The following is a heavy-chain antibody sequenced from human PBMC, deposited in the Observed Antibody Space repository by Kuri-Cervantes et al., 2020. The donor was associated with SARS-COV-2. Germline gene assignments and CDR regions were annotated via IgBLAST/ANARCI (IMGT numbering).Heavy chain of an antibody. CDR2: ISSSSSYI. Sequence: GESLKISCAASGFTFSSYEMNWVRQAPGKGLEWVSYISSSSSYIYYADSVKGRFTISRDNAKNSLYLQMNSLRAEDTAVYYCARVPGSGWYWFDPWGQGTLVTVSS. CDR1: GFTFSSYE. J-gene: IGHJ5*02. D-gene: IGHD6-19*01. V-gene: IGHV3-21*05. CDR3: ARVPGSGWYWFDP.